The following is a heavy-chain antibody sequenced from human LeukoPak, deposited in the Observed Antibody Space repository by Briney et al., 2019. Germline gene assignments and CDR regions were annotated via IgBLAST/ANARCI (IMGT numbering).Heavy chain of an antibody. D-gene: IGHD2-2*01. Sequence: PGRSLRLSCAASGFTVSSNYMSWVRQAPGKGLEWVSVIYSGGSTYYADSVKGRFTISRDNSKNTLYLQMNSLRAEDTAVYYCARDPRWCSSTSCHGGWGQGTLVTVSS. J-gene: IGHJ4*02. V-gene: IGHV3-53*01. CDR1: GFTVSSNY. CDR3: ARDPRWCSSTSCHGG. CDR2: IYSGGST.